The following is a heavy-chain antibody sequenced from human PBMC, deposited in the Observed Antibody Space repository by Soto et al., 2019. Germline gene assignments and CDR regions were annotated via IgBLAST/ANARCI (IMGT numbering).Heavy chain of an antibody. J-gene: IGHJ6*02. CDR2: IWYDGSNK. D-gene: IGHD3-16*02. CDR1: GFTFSSYG. V-gene: IGHV3-33*01. CDR3: ARDKGLRLGELSFHYGMDV. Sequence: QVQLVESGGGVVQTGRSLRLSCAASGFTFSSYGMHWVRQAPGKGLEWVAVIWYDGSNKYYADSVKGRFTISRDNSKNTLYLQMNSLRAEDTAVYYCARDKGLRLGELSFHYGMDVWGQGTTVTVSS.